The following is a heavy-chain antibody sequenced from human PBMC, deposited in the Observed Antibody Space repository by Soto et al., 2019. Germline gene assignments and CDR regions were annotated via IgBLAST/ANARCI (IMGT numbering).Heavy chain of an antibody. D-gene: IGHD4-4*01. J-gene: IGHJ3*02. CDR3: ARDLSPTVTNAFDI. CDR2: ISAYNGNT. CDR1: GYTFTSYG. V-gene: IGHV1-18*01. Sequence: ASVKVSCKASGYTFTSYGISWVRQAPGQGLEWMGWISAYNGNTNYAQKLQGRVTMTTDTSTSTAYMELRSLRSDDTAVYYCARDLSPTVTNAFDIWGQGTIVTVSS.